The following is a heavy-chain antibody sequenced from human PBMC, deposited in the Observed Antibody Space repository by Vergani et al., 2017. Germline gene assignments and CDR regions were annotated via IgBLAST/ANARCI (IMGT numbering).Heavy chain of an antibody. J-gene: IGHJ4*02. CDR1: GGTFSSYA. V-gene: IGHV1-69*01. CDR3: AGGRVDTAMVN. CDR2: TITIFGTA. D-gene: IGHD5-18*01. Sequence: QVQLVQSGAEVKKPGSSVKVSCKASGGTFSSYAISWVRQAPGQGLEWMGGTITIFGTATYAQKFQDRVTMTADESTSTASMELSSLSSADTAVYCCAGGRVDTAMVNWGQGTLVTVSS.